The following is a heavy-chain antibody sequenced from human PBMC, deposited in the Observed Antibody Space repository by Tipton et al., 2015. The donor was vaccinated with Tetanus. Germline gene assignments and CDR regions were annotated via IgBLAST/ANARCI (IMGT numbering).Heavy chain of an antibody. J-gene: IGHJ6*02. Sequence: TLSLTCTVSGGSISSYYWSWIRQPAGKGLEWIGRIYTSGSTNYNPSLKSRVTMSVDTSKNQFSPKLSSVTAADTAVYYCATPKSRITIFGLDVWGQGTTVTVSS. CDR3: ATPKSRITIFGLDV. CDR1: GGSISSYY. D-gene: IGHD3-3*01. CDR2: IYTSGST. V-gene: IGHV4-4*07.